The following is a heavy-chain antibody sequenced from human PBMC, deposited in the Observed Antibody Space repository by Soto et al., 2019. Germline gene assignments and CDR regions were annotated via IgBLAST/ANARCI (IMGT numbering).Heavy chain of an antibody. J-gene: IGHJ6*02. Sequence: QVQLVESGGGVVQPGWSLRLSCAASGFTFSSYGMHWVRQAPGKGLEWVAVISYDGSNKYYADSVKGRFTISRDNSKNTLYLQMNSLRAEDTAVYYCAKDLLGGGMDVWGQGTTVTVSS. D-gene: IGHD3-16*01. CDR3: AKDLLGGGMDV. CDR2: ISYDGSNK. CDR1: GFTFSSYG. V-gene: IGHV3-30*18.